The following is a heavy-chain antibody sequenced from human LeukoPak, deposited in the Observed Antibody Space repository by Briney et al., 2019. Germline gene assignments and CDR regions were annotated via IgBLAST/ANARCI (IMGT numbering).Heavy chain of an antibody. D-gene: IGHD4-17*01. Sequence: SETLSLTCAFSGGSFSHYSWSWIRQPPGKGLEWIGSIYYSGSTYYNPSLKSRVTISVDTSKNQFSLKLSSVTAADTAVYYCASYYGDHTKNRWLDPWGQGTLVTVSS. CDR1: GGSFSHYS. V-gene: IGHV4-39*07. CDR3: ASYYGDHTKNRWLDP. CDR2: IYYSGST. J-gene: IGHJ5*02.